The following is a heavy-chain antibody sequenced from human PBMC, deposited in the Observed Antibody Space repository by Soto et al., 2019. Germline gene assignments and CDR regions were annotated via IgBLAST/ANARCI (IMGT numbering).Heavy chain of an antibody. V-gene: IGHV3-74*01. J-gene: IGHJ4*02. CDR2: INNDGRSI. CDR3: AATLGTMIVVVITTPLYFDY. CDR1: GFTFSSYW. D-gene: IGHD3-22*01. Sequence: PGGSLRLSCAASGFTFSSYWMHWVRQAPGKGLVWVSRINNDGRSINYADSVKGRFTISRDNAKNTVYLQMNSLRAEDTAVYYCAATLGTMIVVVITTPLYFDYWGQGTLVTVSS.